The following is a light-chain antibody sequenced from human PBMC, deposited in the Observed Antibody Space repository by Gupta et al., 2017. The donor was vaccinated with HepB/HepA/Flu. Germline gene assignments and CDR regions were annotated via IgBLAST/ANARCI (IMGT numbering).Light chain of an antibody. CDR1: QNIITH. J-gene: IGKJ3*01. Sequence: DIQMTQSPSSLSTSVGNRVTITCRASQNIITHLNWYQQKPGKAPKLLIYAASSLQTGVPSRFSGSGSGTDFTLTISSLQPEDFATYYCQQRDTLPFTFGHGTKLDIK. CDR3: QQRDTLPFT. CDR2: AAS. V-gene: IGKV1-39*01.